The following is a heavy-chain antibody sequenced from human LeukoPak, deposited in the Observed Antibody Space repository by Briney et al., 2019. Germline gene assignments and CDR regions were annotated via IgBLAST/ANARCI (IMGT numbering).Heavy chain of an antibody. CDR2: MNPNSGNT. Sequence: SVKVSCKDSGYTFTSYDINWVRQATGQGLEWMGWMNPNSGNTDYAQKFQGRVTITRNTSISTAYMELSSLRSEDTAVYYCARAIRGYCSSTSCRADAFDIWGQGTMVTVSS. CDR1: GYTFTSYD. CDR3: ARAIRGYCSSTSCRADAFDI. D-gene: IGHD2-2*01. V-gene: IGHV1-8*03. J-gene: IGHJ3*02.